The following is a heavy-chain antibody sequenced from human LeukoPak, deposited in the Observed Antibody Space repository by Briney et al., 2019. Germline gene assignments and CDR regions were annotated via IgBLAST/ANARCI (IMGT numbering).Heavy chain of an antibody. CDR2: IDTGGST. Sequence: GGSLRLSCAASGFTFSNYSMNWVRQAPGKGLEWVSLIDTGGSTYYAGSVRGRFTISRDNSKNTLYLQMNSLRAEDTAVYYCAREYLDGSGWYAYFDYWGQGTLVTVSS. V-gene: IGHV3-53*01. CDR1: GFTFSNYS. CDR3: AREYLDGSGWYAYFDY. D-gene: IGHD6-19*01. J-gene: IGHJ4*02.